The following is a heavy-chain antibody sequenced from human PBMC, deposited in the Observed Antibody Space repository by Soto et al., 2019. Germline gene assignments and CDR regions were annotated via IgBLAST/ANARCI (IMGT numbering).Heavy chain of an antibody. J-gene: IGHJ4*02. CDR2: VYRTGST. CDR1: GGSISTSNW. Sequence: SETLSLTCAVSGGSISTSNWWSWVRQPPGKGLEWIGEVYRTGSTNYNPSLESRLTISVDKSKNQFSLKLTSVTAADTAVYYCARPGVDTAMVTYYFDYWGQGNLVTVSS. D-gene: IGHD5-18*01. V-gene: IGHV4-4*02. CDR3: ARPGVDTAMVTYYFDY.